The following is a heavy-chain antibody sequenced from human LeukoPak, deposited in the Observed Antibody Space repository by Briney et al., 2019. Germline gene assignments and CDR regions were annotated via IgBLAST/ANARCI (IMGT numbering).Heavy chain of an antibody. V-gene: IGHV3-74*01. CDR2: INSDGSST. CDR3: ARDHPVRGVMIPFDY. CDR1: GFTFTSYW. J-gene: IGHJ4*02. Sequence: GGSLRLSCAASGFTFTSYWMHWVRHTPGKGLVWVSRINSDGSSTGYADSVKGRFTISRDNAKNTLYLQMNSLRAEDTAVYFCARDHPVRGVMIPFDYWGQGTRVTVSS. D-gene: IGHD3-10*01.